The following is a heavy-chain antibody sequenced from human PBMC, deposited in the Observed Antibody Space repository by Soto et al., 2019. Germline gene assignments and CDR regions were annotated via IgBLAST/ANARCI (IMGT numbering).Heavy chain of an antibody. CDR3: ARDAHAPKVTTKTVGYYYYMDV. D-gene: IGHD4-17*01. V-gene: IGHV3-30*03. Sequence: GGSLRLSCAASGFTFSSYGMHWVRQAPGKGLEWVAVISYDGSNKYYADSVKGRFTISRDNSKNTLYLQMNSLRAEDTAVYYCARDAHAPKVTTKTVGYYYYMDVWGKGTTVTVSS. CDR1: GFTFSSYG. J-gene: IGHJ6*03. CDR2: ISYDGSNK.